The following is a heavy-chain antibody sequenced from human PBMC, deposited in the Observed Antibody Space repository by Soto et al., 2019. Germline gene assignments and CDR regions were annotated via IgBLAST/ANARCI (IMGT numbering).Heavy chain of an antibody. CDR3: ARNLRRQSGYSGY. V-gene: IGHV3-11*05. J-gene: IGHJ4*02. Sequence: QVQLVESGGGLVKPGGCLRLSCAASGFTFSDYYMSWIRQAPGKGLEWFSYISSSGSDTNYADAVKGRFTVSRDNAKNSVSLQMNSLRAGGPAVDDCARNLRRQSGYSGYSCQGTLVTV. CDR2: ISSSGSDT. D-gene: IGHD5-12*01. CDR1: GFTFSDYY.